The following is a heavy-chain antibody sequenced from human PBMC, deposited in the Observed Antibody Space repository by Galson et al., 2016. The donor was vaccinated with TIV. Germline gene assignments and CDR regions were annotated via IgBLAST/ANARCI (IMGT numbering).Heavy chain of an antibody. D-gene: IGHD2/OR15-2a*01. V-gene: IGHV1-24*01. Sequence: QSGAEVTKPGESLKISCKVSGNSLNELVIHWVRQAPGKGLEWMGGFDPEVSKTVYAQMLQGRVTMAADTSRNTAYMELGSLRFEDTAVYYCATVAWFPGLSLDNWGQGTLVTVSS. J-gene: IGHJ4*02. CDR2: FDPEVSKT. CDR3: ATVAWFPGLSLDN. CDR1: GNSLNELV.